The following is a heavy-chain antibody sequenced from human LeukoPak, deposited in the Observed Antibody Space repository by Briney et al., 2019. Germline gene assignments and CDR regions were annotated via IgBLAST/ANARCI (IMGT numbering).Heavy chain of an antibody. CDR3: ARDSGGYYYFDY. Sequence: SETLSLTCTVSGHSISSGYYWGWIRQPPGKGLEWIGSIYHSGTTYYNPSLKSRVTISVDTSKNHFSLKLNSVTAADTAVYYCARDSGGYYYFDYWGQRTLVTVSS. CDR2: IYHSGTT. V-gene: IGHV4-38-2*02. D-gene: IGHD3-22*01. CDR1: GHSISSGYY. J-gene: IGHJ4*02.